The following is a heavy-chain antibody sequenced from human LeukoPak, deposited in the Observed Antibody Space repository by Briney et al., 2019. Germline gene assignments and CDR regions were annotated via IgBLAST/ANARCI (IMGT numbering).Heavy chain of an antibody. CDR2: IYYSGAT. D-gene: IGHD4-17*01. J-gene: IGHJ4*02. CDR3: ARHMSYYGDYDD. Sequence: SETLSLTCTVSGGSISSNSYYWGWIRQPPGKGLQWIGSIYYSGATYYSPSLKSRVTISVDTSKNQFSLRLSSVTAADTAVYYCARHMSYYGDYDDWGQGTLVTVSS. V-gene: IGHV4-39*01. CDR1: GGSISSNSYY.